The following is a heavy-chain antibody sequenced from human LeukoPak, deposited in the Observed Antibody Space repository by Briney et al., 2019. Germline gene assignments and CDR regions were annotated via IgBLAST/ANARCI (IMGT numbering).Heavy chain of an antibody. CDR2: ISWNSGSI. CDR1: GFTFDDYA. J-gene: IGHJ6*03. CDR3: AKDTEWELLRSSHHMDV. Sequence: GGSLRLSCAASGFTFDDYAMHWVRQAPGKGLEWVSGISWNSGSIGYADSVKGRFTISRDNAKNSLYLQMNSLRAEDTALYYCAKDTEWELLRSSHHMDVWGKGTTVTVSS. V-gene: IGHV3-9*01. D-gene: IGHD1-26*01.